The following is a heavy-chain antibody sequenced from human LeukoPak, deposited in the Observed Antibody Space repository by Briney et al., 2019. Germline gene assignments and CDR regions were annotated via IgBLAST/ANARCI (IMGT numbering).Heavy chain of an antibody. CDR1: GGSFSGYY. J-gene: IGHJ4*02. Sequence: SETLSLTCAVYGGSFSGYYWSWIRQPPGKGLEWIGEINHSGSTNYNPSLKSRVTISVDASKNQFSLKLSSVTAADTAVYYCARWMDYGDYYFDYWGQGTLVTVSS. D-gene: IGHD4-17*01. CDR2: INHSGST. CDR3: ARWMDYGDYYFDY. V-gene: IGHV4-34*01.